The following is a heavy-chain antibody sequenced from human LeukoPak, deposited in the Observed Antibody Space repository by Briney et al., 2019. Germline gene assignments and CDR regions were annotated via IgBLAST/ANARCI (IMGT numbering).Heavy chain of an antibody. CDR3: ARDPYSGNYGNYYYYYMDV. D-gene: IGHD1-26*01. V-gene: IGHV3-21*01. J-gene: IGHJ6*03. Sequence: GGSLRLSCAASGFTFNNYNMNWVRQAPGRALEWVSSITSSGTYIFYADSVKGRFTISRDNAKNTLYLQMNSLGPEDTAVYYCARDPYSGNYGNYYYYYMDVWGKGTTVTISS. CDR2: ITSSGTYI. CDR1: GFTFNNYN.